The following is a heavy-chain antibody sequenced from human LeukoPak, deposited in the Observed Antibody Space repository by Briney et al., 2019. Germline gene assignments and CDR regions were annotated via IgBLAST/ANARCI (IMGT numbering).Heavy chain of an antibody. V-gene: IGHV1-8*01. Sequence: ASVKVSCKASGYTFTSYDINWVRQATGQGLEWMGWMNPNSGNTGCAQKFQGRVTMTRNTAISTAYMALSSLRAEDTAVYYGARDSTTVTFDFCGQGTLCSVSS. CDR1: GYTFTSYD. CDR2: MNPNSGNT. J-gene: IGHJ4*02. D-gene: IGHD4-17*01. CDR3: ARDSTTVTFDF.